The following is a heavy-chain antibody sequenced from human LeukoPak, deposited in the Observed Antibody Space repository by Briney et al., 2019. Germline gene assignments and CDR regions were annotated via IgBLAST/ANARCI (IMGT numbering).Heavy chain of an antibody. CDR2: IKQDGSEK. J-gene: IGHJ6*02. Sequence: GGSLRLSCAASGFTFSSYWMSWVRQAPGKGLEWVANIKQDGSEKYYVDSVKGRFTISRDNAKNSLYLQMNSLRAEDTAVYYCARVYSSSWYSIYYYYGMDVWGRGTTVTVSS. D-gene: IGHD6-13*01. CDR1: GFTFSSYW. CDR3: ARVYSSSWYSIYYYYGMDV. V-gene: IGHV3-7*01.